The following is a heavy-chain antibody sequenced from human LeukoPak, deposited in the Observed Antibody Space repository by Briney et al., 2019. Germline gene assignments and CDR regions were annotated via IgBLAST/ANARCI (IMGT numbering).Heavy chain of an antibody. D-gene: IGHD4-23*01. CDR3: ARDHGGNSGANALDI. Sequence: SETLSLTCTVSGGSISNSSYYWGWIRQPPGKGLEWIGSIYYSGSTYYNPSLKSRVTISVDTSKNQFSLKLSSVTAADTAVYYCARDHGGNSGANALDIWGQGTMVTVSS. CDR2: IYYSGST. J-gene: IGHJ3*02. V-gene: IGHV4-39*07. CDR1: GGSISNSSYY.